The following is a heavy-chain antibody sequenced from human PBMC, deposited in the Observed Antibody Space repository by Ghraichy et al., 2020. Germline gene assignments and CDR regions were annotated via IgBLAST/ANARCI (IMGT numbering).Heavy chain of an antibody. V-gene: IGHV3-74*01. J-gene: IGHJ4*02. CDR1: GFTFSSYW. Sequence: GGSLRLSCAASGFTFSSYWMHWVRQAPGKGLVWVSRINSDGSSTSYADSVKGRFTISRDNAKNTLYLQMNSLRAEDTAVYYCARDTFGPSTVGGRGPFDYWGQGTLVTVSS. CDR2: INSDGSST. D-gene: IGHD4-23*01. CDR3: ARDTFGPSTVGGRGPFDY.